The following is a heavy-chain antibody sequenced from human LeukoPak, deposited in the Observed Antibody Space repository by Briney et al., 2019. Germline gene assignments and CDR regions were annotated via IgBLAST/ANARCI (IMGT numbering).Heavy chain of an antibody. V-gene: IGHV3-7*01. Sequence: PGDSLRLSCAASGFNFGVFWMSWVRQAPGRGLQWVASMNEGGSHIYYEDSVKGRFTISRDNARKSLFLQMNSLRAEDTAVYYCARDPYSGSYGAYYYYYMDVWGKGTTVTISS. CDR2: MNEGGSHI. CDR1: GFNFGVFW. D-gene: IGHD1-26*01. J-gene: IGHJ6*03. CDR3: ARDPYSGSYGAYYYYYMDV.